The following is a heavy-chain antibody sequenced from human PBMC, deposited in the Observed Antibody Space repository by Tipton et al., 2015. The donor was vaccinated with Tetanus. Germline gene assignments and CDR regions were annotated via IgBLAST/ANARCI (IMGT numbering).Heavy chain of an antibody. CDR1: GGSISGSSYY. D-gene: IGHD2-21*02. V-gene: IGHV4-31*03. J-gene: IGHJ6*02. CDR2: IHYSGSN. Sequence: TLSLTCTVSGGSISGSSYYWGWIRPPPGKGLEWVGNIHYSGSNFYNPSLKSRLTISVDTSKNQFSLKLNSVTAADTAVYYCARAYNVVTATSYYYGVDLWGPGTPVTASS. CDR3: ARAYNVVTATSYYYGVDL.